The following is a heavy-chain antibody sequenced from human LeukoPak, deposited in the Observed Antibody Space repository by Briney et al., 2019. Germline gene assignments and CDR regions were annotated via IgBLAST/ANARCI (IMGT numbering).Heavy chain of an antibody. J-gene: IGHJ4*02. Sequence: GGSLRLSCAASGFTFSSYSMNWVRQAPGKGLEWVSSISSRSSYIYYADSVKGRFTISRDNAKNSLYLQMNSLRAEDTAVYYCARGPVVGATIRGWGHQVGLDYWGQGTLVTVSS. CDR2: ISSRSSYI. CDR1: GFTFSSYS. CDR3: ARGPVVGATIRGWGHQVGLDY. D-gene: IGHD1-26*01. V-gene: IGHV3-21*01.